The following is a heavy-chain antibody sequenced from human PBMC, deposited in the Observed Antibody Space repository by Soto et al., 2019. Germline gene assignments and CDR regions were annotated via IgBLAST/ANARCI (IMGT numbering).Heavy chain of an antibody. CDR3: DRVYTHGDPVP. V-gene: IGHV4-31*03. CDR1: GGSISSGGYY. D-gene: IGHD2-2*02. J-gene: IGHJ1*01. Sequence: PSETLSLTCTVSGGSISSGGYYWSWIRQHPGKGLEWIGYIYYSGSTYYNPSLKSRVTISVDTSKNQFSLKLSSVTAADTAVYYCDRVYTHGDPVPWGQGTLVTVSS. CDR2: IYYSGST.